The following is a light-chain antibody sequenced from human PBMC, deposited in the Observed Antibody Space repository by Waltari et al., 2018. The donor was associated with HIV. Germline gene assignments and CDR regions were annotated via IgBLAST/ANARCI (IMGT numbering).Light chain of an antibody. CDR3: CSFAGSYTLV. Sequence: QSALTKPRSVSGSPGQSVTISCTGTSSDIGDYNYVSWYQQPPGKAPKRMIYGVTKRPSGVPDRCSGSKAGNTASLTISGLQAEDEAAYYCCSFAGSYTLVFGGGTKLTVL. V-gene: IGLV2-11*01. CDR2: GVT. J-gene: IGLJ3*02. CDR1: SSDIGDYNY.